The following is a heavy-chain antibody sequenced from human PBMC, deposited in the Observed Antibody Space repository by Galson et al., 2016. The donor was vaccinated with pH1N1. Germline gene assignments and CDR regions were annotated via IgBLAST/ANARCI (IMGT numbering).Heavy chain of an antibody. CDR3: AKEAAGGSYLYQ. CDR2: IWKSGDNV. Sequence: SLRLSCAASGFTLSSYSMNWVRQAPGKGLEWISHIWKSGDNVYYADSVEGRFTISRDNARNSLLLQMHSLRAEDTAVYYCAKEAAGGSYLYQWGQGTLVTVSS. V-gene: IGHV3-48*01. D-gene: IGHD3-16*02. CDR1: GFTLSSYS. J-gene: IGHJ1*01.